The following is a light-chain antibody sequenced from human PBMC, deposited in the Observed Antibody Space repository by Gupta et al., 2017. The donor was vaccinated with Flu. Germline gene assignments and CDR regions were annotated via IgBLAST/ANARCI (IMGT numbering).Light chain of an antibody. CDR1: QSVSSY. V-gene: IGKV3-11*01. Sequence: PGEIATLSCRASQSVSSYLAWYQQKPGQAPRLLIYDASNRATGIPARFSGSGSGTDFTLTISSLEPEDFAVYYCQHRSNWPPYSFGQGTKLEIK. CDR3: QHRSNWPPYS. CDR2: DAS. J-gene: IGKJ2*03.